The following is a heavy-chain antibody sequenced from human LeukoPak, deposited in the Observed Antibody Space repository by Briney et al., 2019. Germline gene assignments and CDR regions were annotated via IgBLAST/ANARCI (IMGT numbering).Heavy chain of an antibody. Sequence: PSETLSLTCAVSGGSISSSNWWSWVRQPPGKGLEWIGEIYHSGSTNYNPSLKSRVTISVDKSKNQFSLKLSSVTAADTAVYYCARVKSLWAWGRGYSYGTIDYWGQGTLVTVSS. CDR2: IYHSGST. CDR1: GGSISSSNW. J-gene: IGHJ4*02. CDR3: ARVKSLWAWGRGYSYGTIDY. V-gene: IGHV4-4*02. D-gene: IGHD5-18*01.